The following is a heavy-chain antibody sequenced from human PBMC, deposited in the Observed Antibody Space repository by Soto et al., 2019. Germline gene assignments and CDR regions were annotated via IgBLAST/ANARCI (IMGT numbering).Heavy chain of an antibody. V-gene: IGHV1-69*12. CDR3: AREGGGSLVSFGDY. CDR2: IIPIFGTA. Sequence: QVQLVQSGAEVKKPGSSVKVSCKASGGTFSSYAISWVRQAPGQGLEWMGGIIPIFGTANYAQKFQGRVTXXAXEXMSTAYMELSSLRSEDTAVYYCAREGGGSLVSFGDYWGQGTLVTVSS. D-gene: IGHD2-15*01. CDR1: GGTFSSYA. J-gene: IGHJ4*02.